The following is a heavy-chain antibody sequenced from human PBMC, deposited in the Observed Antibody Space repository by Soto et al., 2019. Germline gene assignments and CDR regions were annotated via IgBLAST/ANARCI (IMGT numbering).Heavy chain of an antibody. Sequence: PSETLSLTCTVSGGSISSYYWSWIRQPPGKGLEWIGYIYYSGSTNYNPSLKSRVTMSIDTSQNQVSLKLTSVTTADTAVYYCAATPRYWAQRTPVTGSS. CDR3: AATPRY. CDR2: IYYSGST. CDR1: GGSISSYY. D-gene: IGHD2-15*01. V-gene: IGHV4-59*01. J-gene: IGHJ4*02.